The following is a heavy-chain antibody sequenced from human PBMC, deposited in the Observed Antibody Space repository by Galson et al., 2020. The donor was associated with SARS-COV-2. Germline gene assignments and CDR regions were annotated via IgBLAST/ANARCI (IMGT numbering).Heavy chain of an antibody. CDR3: ARDPRLPYSSGWYVYYYYGMDG. V-gene: IGHV3-7*03. D-gene: IGHD6-19*01. CDR2: IKQDGSEK. CDR1: GFTFSSYW. J-gene: IGHJ6*04. Sequence: GGSLRLSCAASGFTFSSYWMSWVRQAPGKGLEWVANIKQDGSEKYYVDSVKGRFTISRDNAKNSLYLQMNSLRAEDTAVYYCARDPRLPYSSGWYVYYYYGMDGWGVGTTFTVSS.